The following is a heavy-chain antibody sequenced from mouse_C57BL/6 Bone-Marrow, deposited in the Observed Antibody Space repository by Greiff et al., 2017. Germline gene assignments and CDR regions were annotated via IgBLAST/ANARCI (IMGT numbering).Heavy chain of an antibody. CDR1: GYTFTSYT. D-gene: IGHD2-4*01. CDR3: AISGVYDYEAWFAY. Sequence: VQLQQSGAELARPGASVKMSCKASGYTFTSYTMHWVKQRPGQGLEWIGYINPSSGYTKYNQKFKDKATLTADKSSSTAYMQLSSLTSEDSAVYYCAISGVYDYEAWFAYWGQGTLVTVSA. V-gene: IGHV1-4*01. J-gene: IGHJ3*01. CDR2: INPSSGYT.